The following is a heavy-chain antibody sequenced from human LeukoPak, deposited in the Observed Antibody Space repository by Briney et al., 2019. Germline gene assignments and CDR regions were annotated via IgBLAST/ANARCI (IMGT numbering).Heavy chain of an antibody. CDR1: GFTFSSYS. Sequence: GGSLRLSCAASGFTFSSYSMNWVRQAPGKGLEWVSYISSSSSFIYYADSVRGRFTISRDNAKTSLYLQMSSLRAEDTAVYYCARPLGRNWNDVAPAMWGQGTMVTVSS. D-gene: IGHD1-1*01. CDR3: ARPLGRNWNDVAPAM. V-gene: IGHV3-21*05. CDR2: ISSSSSFI. J-gene: IGHJ3*02.